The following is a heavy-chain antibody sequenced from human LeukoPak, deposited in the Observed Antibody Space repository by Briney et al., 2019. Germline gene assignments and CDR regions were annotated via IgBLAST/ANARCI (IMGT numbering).Heavy chain of an antibody. D-gene: IGHD6-13*01. J-gene: IGHJ6*03. Sequence: SETLSLTCTVSGGSISSYYWSWIRQPAGKGLEWIGRIYTSGSTNYNPSLKSRVTMSVDTSKNQFSLKLSSVTAADTAVYYCARDIAAAGMYYYYMDVWGKGTTVTVSS. V-gene: IGHV4-4*07. CDR2: IYTSGST. CDR3: ARDIAAAGMYYYYMDV. CDR1: GGSISSYY.